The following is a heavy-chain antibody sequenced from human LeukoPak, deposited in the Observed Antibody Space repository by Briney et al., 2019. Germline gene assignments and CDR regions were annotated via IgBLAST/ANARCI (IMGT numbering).Heavy chain of an antibody. Sequence: ASVKVSCNASGDIFNSYSVSWVRQAPGQGLEWMGGIIPIFGSTNYAQKFQGRVTITTDQSTRTAYMELNSLSSDDTAVYYCARVGRSRGSLPNSYYYMDVWGKGTTDTVSS. CDR2: IIPIFGST. CDR1: GDIFNSYS. CDR3: ARVGRSRGSLPNSYYYMDV. J-gene: IGHJ6*03. D-gene: IGHD1-26*01. V-gene: IGHV1-69*05.